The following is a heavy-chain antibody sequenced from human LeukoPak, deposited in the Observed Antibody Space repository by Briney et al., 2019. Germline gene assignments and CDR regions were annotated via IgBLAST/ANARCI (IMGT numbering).Heavy chain of an antibody. Sequence: PSETLSLTCTVSGGSISSYYWSWIRQPPGKGLEWIGYIYYSGSTNYNPSLKSRVTISVDTSKNQFSLKLSSVTAADTAVYYCARDFRSIAAAGLYYYYYGMDVWGQGTTVTVSS. CDR3: ARDFRSIAAAGLYYYYYGMDV. V-gene: IGHV4-59*12. CDR2: IYYSGST. CDR1: GGSISSYY. D-gene: IGHD6-13*01. J-gene: IGHJ6*02.